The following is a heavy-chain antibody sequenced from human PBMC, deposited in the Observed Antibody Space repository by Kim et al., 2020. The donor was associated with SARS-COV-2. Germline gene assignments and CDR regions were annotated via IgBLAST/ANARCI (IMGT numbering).Heavy chain of an antibody. Sequence: SETLSLTCAVYGGSFSGYYWSWIRQPPGKGLEWIGEINHSGSTNYNPSLKSRVTISVDTSKNQFSLKLSSVTAADTAVYYCARGQRGYSGYDYGRWFDPWGQGTLVTVSS. CDR2: INHSGST. CDR1: GGSFSGYY. J-gene: IGHJ5*02. D-gene: IGHD5-12*01. V-gene: IGHV4-34*01. CDR3: ARGQRGYSGYDYGRWFDP.